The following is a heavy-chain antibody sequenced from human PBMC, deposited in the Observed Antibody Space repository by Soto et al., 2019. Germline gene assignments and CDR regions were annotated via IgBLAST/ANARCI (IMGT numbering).Heavy chain of an antibody. CDR2: IYHSGST. V-gene: IGHV4-30-2*01. J-gene: IGHJ5*02. D-gene: IGHD2-2*02. CDR3: ARYGARYCSSTSRYIRWDWFDP. CDR1: GGSISSGGYS. Sequence: SETLSLTCAVSGGSISSGGYSWSWIRQPPGKGLEWIGYIYHSGSTYYNPSLKSRVTISVDRSKNQFSLKLSSVTAADTAVYYCARYGARYCSSTSRYIRWDWFDPWGQGTLVTVSS.